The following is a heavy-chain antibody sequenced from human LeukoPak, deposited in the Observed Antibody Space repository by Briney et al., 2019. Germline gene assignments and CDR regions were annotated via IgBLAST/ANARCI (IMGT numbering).Heavy chain of an antibody. D-gene: IGHD3-3*01. CDR2: IIPIFGTP. V-gene: IGHV1-69*05. CDR3: ATFWSGYYNY. CDR1: GGTFSSYA. Sequence: ASVKVSCKASGGTFSSYAISWVRQAPGQGLEWMGRIIPIFGTPNYAQKFQGRVTITTDESTTTAYMELSSLRSEDTAVYYCATFWSGYYNYWGQGTLVTVSS. J-gene: IGHJ4*02.